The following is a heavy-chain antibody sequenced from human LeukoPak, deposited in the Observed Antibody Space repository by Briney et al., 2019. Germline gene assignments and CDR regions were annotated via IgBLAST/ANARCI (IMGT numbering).Heavy chain of an antibody. CDR2: INPNSGGT. CDR1: GYTFTGYY. CDR3: ARVSSGWFYYYYYYMDV. V-gene: IGHV1-2*02. J-gene: IGHJ6*03. D-gene: IGHD6-19*01. Sequence: ASVKVSCKASGYTFTGYYMHWVRQAPGQGLEWMGWINPNSGGTNYAQKLQGRVTMTTDTSTSTAYMELRSLRSDDTAVYYCARVSSGWFYYYYYYMDVWGKGTTVTVSS.